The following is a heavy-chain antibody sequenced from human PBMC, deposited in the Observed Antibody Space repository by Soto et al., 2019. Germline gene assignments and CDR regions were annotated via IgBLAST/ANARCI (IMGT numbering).Heavy chain of an antibody. CDR3: GRYLYSSGLYYFDY. V-gene: IGHV3-33*01. D-gene: IGHD6-19*01. CDR1: GFTFSSYG. CDR2: IWYDGSNK. J-gene: IGHJ4*02. Sequence: QVQLVESGGGVVQPGRSLRLSCAASGFTFSSYGMHWVRQAPGKGLEWVAVIWYDGSNKYYADSVKGRFTISRDNSKNTLYLQMNSLRAEDTAVYYCGRYLYSSGLYYFDYWGQGTLVTVSS.